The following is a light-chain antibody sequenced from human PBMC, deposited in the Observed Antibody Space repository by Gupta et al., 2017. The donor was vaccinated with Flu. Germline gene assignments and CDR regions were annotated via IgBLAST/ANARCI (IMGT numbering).Light chain of an antibody. CDR3: QQYVSALAYT. Sequence: EIVLMQSPGTLSLSPGERATLSCRASQSVSSIYIAWYQQKPGQPPRLLIYGASSRATGIPDRFSGSGSGTDFTLTISRLEPEDFAVYYCQQYVSALAYTFGHGTKLEIK. V-gene: IGKV3-20*01. CDR2: GAS. J-gene: IGKJ2*01. CDR1: QSVSSIY.